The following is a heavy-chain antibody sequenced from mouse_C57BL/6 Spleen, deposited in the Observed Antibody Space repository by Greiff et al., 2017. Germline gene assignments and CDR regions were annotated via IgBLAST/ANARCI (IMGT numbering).Heavy chain of an antibody. J-gene: IGHJ2*01. V-gene: IGHV1-81*01. D-gene: IGHD6-1*01. Sequence: VQLQQSGAELARPGASVKLSCKASGYTFTSYGISWVKQRPGQGLEWIGEIYPRSGNTYYNEKFKGKATLTADKSSSTAYMELRSLTSEDSAVYYCAREADTRDYWGQGTTLTVAS. CDR1: GYTFTSYG. CDR2: IYPRSGNT. CDR3: AREADTRDY.